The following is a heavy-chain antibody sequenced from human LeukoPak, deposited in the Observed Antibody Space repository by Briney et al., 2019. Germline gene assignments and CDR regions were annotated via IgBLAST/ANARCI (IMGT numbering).Heavy chain of an antibody. CDR3: ARGLSLSGYLDAFDI. CDR2: IYNDGRT. CDR1: GFTVNNKY. J-gene: IGHJ3*02. D-gene: IGHD3-22*01. Sequence: PGGSLRLSCAASGFTVNNKYMTWVRQAPGKGLEWVSLIYNDGRTYYADSVKGRCTISRDNLKNVLYLQMNSLKVEDTALYYCARGLSLSGYLDAFDIWGQGTVVTVSS. V-gene: IGHV3-53*01.